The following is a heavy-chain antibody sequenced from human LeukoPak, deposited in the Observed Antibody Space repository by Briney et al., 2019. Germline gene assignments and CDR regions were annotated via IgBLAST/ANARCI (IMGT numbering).Heavy chain of an antibody. CDR1: GYTFTSHY. J-gene: IGHJ5*02. Sequence: ASVKVSCKASGYTFTSHYMQWVRQAPGQGLEWMGRIIPILGIANYAQKFQGRVTITADKSTSTAYMELSSLRSEDTAVYYCARVYCSSTSCYGGAWFDPWGQGALVTVSS. D-gene: IGHD2-2*01. CDR3: ARVYCSSTSCYGGAWFDP. V-gene: IGHV1-69*04. CDR2: IIPILGIA.